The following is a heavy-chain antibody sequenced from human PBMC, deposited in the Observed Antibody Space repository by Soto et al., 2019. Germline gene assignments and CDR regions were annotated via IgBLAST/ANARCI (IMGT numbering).Heavy chain of an antibody. CDR3: ATLLPLVGYGRRGPDV. D-gene: IGHD2-21*01. V-gene: IGHV3-48*02. CDR1: GFTFSAYS. Sequence: PGGSLILSCAASGFTFSAYSMNWVRQAPGKGLEWVSYISSSSSTIYYADSVKGRFTISRDNAKNSLYLQMNSLRDEDTAVYYCATLLPLVGYGRRGPDVSGQGTTVGVS. J-gene: IGHJ6*02. CDR2: ISSSSSTI.